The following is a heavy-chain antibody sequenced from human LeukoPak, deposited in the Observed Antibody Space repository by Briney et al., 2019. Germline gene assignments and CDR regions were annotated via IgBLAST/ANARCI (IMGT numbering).Heavy chain of an antibody. CDR1: GFTFITYS. J-gene: IGHJ4*02. Sequence: GGSLRLSCAASGFTFITYSMNWVRQAPGKGLEWVSSISSSSDYIYYADSVKGRFTISRDNAQNSLYLQMNSLRVEDTALYYCARDYYGDYSIDYWGQGALVTVSS. CDR3: ARDYYGDYSIDY. V-gene: IGHV3-21*01. D-gene: IGHD4-17*01. CDR2: ISSSSDYI.